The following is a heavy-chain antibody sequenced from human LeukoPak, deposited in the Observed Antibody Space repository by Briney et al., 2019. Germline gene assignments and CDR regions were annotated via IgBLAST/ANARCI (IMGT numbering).Heavy chain of an antibody. CDR2: IKSDGSST. J-gene: IGHJ4*02. CDR3: ARGAYCGGDCPLPNSLY. V-gene: IGHV3-74*01. D-gene: IGHD2-21*01. CDR1: EFTFSSYW. Sequence: GGSLRLSCAASEFTFSSYWRHWVPQAPGKGLGWVSRIKSDGSSTTYAASVKGRFTISRDNAKNTLYLQMNSLTAEDTAVYYCARGAYCGGDCPLPNSLYWGRGTLVTVSS.